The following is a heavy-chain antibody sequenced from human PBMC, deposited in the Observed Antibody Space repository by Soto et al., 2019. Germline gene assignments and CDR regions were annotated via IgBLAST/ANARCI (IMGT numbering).Heavy chain of an antibody. CDR2: IYYSGST. CDR1: GGSISSGGYY. CDR3: AASCVGCGGFNYYGMDV. D-gene: IGHD2-21*01. J-gene: IGHJ6*02. V-gene: IGHV4-31*03. Sequence: SETLSLTCTVSGGSISSGGYYWTWIRQHPGKGLEWIGYIYYSGSTCYNPSLKSRVTISVDTSKNQFSLKLSSVTAADTAVYYCAASCVGCGGFNYYGMDVWGQGTTVTVSS.